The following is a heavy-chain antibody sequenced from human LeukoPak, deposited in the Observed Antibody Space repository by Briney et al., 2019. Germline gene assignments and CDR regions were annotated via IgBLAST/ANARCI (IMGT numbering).Heavy chain of an antibody. Sequence: PGGSLRLSCAASGFTFDGYGMYWVRQAPGKGLEWVSGITWNRDDMAYADSVKGRFTISRDNAKNCLYLQMNSLRVEDTALYYCTKVTDWRTGFDYWGQGTLVTVSS. V-gene: IGHV3-9*01. CDR1: GFTFDGYG. D-gene: IGHD3-9*01. J-gene: IGHJ4*02. CDR3: TKVTDWRTGFDY. CDR2: ITWNRDDM.